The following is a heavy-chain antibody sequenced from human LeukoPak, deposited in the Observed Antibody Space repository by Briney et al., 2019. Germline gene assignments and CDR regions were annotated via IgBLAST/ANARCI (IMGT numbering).Heavy chain of an antibody. J-gene: IGHJ5*02. V-gene: IGHV4-39*07. CDR3: ARGGSSWYSNWFDP. CDR1: GGSISSSSYY. D-gene: IGHD6-13*01. CDR2: IYYSGST. Sequence: SETLSLTCTVSGGSISSSSYYWGRIRLPPGKGLEWIGSIYYSGSTYYNPSLKSRVTISVDTSKNQFSLRLTSVTAADTAVYYCARGGSSWYSNWFDPWGQGALVTVSS.